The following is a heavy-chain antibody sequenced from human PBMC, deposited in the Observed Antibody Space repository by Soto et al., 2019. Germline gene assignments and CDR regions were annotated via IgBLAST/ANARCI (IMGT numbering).Heavy chain of an antibody. Sequence: GGSLRLSCGASGFIFRSYEMHWVRQAPGKGLEWVSYISSSGDTRYYADSVKGRFTISRDNAKNSLHLQMNSLRAEDTAVYYCARMDSSAAWGQGA. J-gene: IGHJ4*02. V-gene: IGHV3-48*03. D-gene: IGHD3-22*01. CDR1: GFIFRSYE. CDR3: ARMDSSAA. CDR2: ISSSGDTR.